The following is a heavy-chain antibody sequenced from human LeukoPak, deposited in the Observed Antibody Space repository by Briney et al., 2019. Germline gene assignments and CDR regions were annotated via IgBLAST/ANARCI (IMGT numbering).Heavy chain of an antibody. CDR2: INHSGST. CDR1: GGSFSGYY. J-gene: IGHJ4*02. V-gene: IGHV4-34*01. D-gene: IGHD4-17*01. CDR3: ARVPYGDYRFDY. Sequence: SETLSLTCAVYGGSFSGYYWSWIRQPPGKGLEWIGEINHSGSTNYNPSLKSRVTISVDTSKNQFSLKLSSVTAADTAVYYCARVPYGDYRFDYWGQGTLVTVSS.